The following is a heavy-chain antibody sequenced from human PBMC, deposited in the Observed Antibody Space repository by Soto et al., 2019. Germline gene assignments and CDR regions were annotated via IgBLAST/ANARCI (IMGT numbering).Heavy chain of an antibody. V-gene: IGHV1-18*01. D-gene: IGHD3-3*01. CDR2: ISAYNGNT. CDR3: ARDAHDFWSGDDAFDI. CDR1: GYTFTSYG. Sequence: ASVKVSCKASGYTFTSYGISWVRQAPGQGLEWMGWISAYNGNTNYAQKLQGRVTMTTDTSTSTAYMELRSLRSDDTAVYYCARDAHDFWSGDDAFDIWGQGTMVTVSS. J-gene: IGHJ3*02.